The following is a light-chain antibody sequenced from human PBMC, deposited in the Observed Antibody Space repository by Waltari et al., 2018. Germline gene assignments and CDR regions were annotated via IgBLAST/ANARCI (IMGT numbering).Light chain of an antibody. CDR1: QDISNY. CDR2: AAS. CDR3: QQSSSSPWYT. V-gene: IGKV1-39*01. J-gene: IGKJ2*01. Sequence: DIQMTQSPSSLSASVGDRVTITCQASQDISNYLNWYQQKPGKAPKLLIYAASTLQRGVPSRFSGSGSGTDFTLTISSLQPEDFATYYCQQSSSSPWYTFGQGTKLEI.